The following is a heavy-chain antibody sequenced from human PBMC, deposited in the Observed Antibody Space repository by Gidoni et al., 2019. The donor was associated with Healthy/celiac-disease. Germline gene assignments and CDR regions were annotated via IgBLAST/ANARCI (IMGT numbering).Heavy chain of an antibody. CDR3: AKVWDNSGWYPDYFDY. J-gene: IGHJ4*02. V-gene: IGHV3-23*01. CDR2: ISGSGGST. D-gene: IGHD6-19*01. Sequence: VSAISGSGGSTYYADSVKGRFTISRDNSKNTLYLQMNSLRAEDTAVYYCAKVWDNSGWYPDYFDYWGQGTLVTVSS.